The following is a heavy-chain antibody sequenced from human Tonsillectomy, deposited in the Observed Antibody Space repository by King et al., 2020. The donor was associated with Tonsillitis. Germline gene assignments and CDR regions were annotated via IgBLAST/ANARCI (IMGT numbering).Heavy chain of an antibody. V-gene: IGHV1-2*02. Sequence: VQLVESGAEVKKPGASVKVSCKASGYTFTGYYMHWVRQAPGQGLEWMGWINPNSGGTNYAQKFQGRVTMTRDTSISTAYMDLSRLRSDDTAVYYCAREYYGSGGIFFDPWGQGTLVTVSS. CDR3: AREYYGSGGIFFDP. CDR2: INPNSGGT. J-gene: IGHJ5*02. CDR1: GYTFTGYY. D-gene: IGHD3-10*01.